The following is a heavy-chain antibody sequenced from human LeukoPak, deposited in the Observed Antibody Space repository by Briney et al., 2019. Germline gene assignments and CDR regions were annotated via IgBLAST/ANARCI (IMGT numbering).Heavy chain of an antibody. D-gene: IGHD3-3*01. Sequence: SETLSLTCTVSGGSISSGGYYWSWIRQPPGKGLEWIGYIYHSGSTYYNPSLKSRVTISVDRSKNQFSLKLSSVTAADTAVYYCARSFSRITIFGVVNNWFDPWGQGTLVTVSS. CDR3: ARSFSRITIFGVVNNWFDP. CDR1: GGSISSGGYY. V-gene: IGHV4-30-2*01. J-gene: IGHJ5*02. CDR2: IYHSGST.